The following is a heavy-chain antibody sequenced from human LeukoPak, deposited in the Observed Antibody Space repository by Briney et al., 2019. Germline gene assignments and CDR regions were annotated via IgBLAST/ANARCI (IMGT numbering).Heavy chain of an antibody. J-gene: IGHJ4*02. CDR1: GFTFSSYS. CDR3: ASDCGSGSTTDY. V-gene: IGHV3-21*01. D-gene: IGHD3-10*01. CDR2: ISSSSSYI. Sequence: GGSLRLSCAASGFTFSSYSMNWVRQAPGKGLEWVSSISSSSSYIYYADSVKGRFTISRDNAKNSLYLQMNSLRAEDTAVYYCASDCGSGSTTDYWGQGTLVTVSS.